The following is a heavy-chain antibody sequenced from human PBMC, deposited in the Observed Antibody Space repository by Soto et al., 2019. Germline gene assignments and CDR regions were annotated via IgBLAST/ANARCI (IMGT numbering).Heavy chain of an antibody. Sequence: EVQLLESGGGLVQPGGSLRLSCAASGFTLSSYAMSWVRQAPGKGLEWVSAISGSGGTTYYADSVKGRFTISRDTSKTTLYLQINSLRAEDTAVYYCAKVERYYYDSSGYYSSPLFWGQGTLVTVSS. CDR3: AKVERYYYDSSGYYSSPLF. CDR2: ISGSGGTT. J-gene: IGHJ4*02. D-gene: IGHD3-22*01. V-gene: IGHV3-23*01. CDR1: GFTLSSYA.